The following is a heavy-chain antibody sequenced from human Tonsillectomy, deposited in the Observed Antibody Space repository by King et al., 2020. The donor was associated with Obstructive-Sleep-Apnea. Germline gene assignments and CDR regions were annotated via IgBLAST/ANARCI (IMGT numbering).Heavy chain of an antibody. D-gene: IGHD6-19*01. V-gene: IGHV4-30-4*01. J-gene: IGHJ4*01. Sequence: VQLQESGPGLVKPSQTLSLTCTVSGDFISSGNYYWSWIRQPLGKGLEWIGYIYDNESTYYSPSLKSRVSISIDSSRNQFSLKLSSVTAADTAVYYCASYSLTLAGTCFDYWGHGTLVTVSS. CDR2: IYDNEST. CDR3: ASYSLTLAGTCFDY. CDR1: GDFISSGNYY.